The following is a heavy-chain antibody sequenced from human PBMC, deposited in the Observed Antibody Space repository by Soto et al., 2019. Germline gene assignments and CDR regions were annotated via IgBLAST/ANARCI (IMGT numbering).Heavy chain of an antibody. Sequence: PGGSLRLSCAASGFSFSDYYMSWIRQAPGKGLEWLSYISSSGSTIYYADSVKGRFTISRDNAKNSLDLQMNSLRAEDTAVYYCASGYRYGYPFDYWSPGTLVTVSS. D-gene: IGHD5-18*01. V-gene: IGHV3-11*01. CDR1: GFSFSDYY. CDR2: ISSSGSTI. CDR3: ASGYRYGYPFDY. J-gene: IGHJ4*02.